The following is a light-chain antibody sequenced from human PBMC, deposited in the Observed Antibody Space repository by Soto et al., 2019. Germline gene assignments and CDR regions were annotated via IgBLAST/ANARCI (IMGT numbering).Light chain of an antibody. Sequence: QSALTQPRSVSGSPGQSVTISCTGTSSDVNDYKFVSWYQQHPGKAPKLMIFDVSERPSGVPDRFSASKSGNTASLSISGLQAEDEADYYCCSYAGTYSYVFGSGTKVTAL. V-gene: IGLV2-11*01. CDR3: CSYAGTYSYV. J-gene: IGLJ1*01. CDR2: DVS. CDR1: SSDVNDYKF.